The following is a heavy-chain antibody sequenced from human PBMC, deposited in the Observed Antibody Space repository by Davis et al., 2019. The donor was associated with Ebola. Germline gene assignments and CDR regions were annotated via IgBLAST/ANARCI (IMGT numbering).Heavy chain of an antibody. Sequence: PSETLSLTCATSGDSVSTNSGGWNWIRQSPSIGLEWLGRTYYRSRWNNDYAVSLKSRITFNPDTSKNQFSLQLESVTPEDTAIYYCARVNWGAGKAFDIWGQGSMVTVSS. V-gene: IGHV6-1*01. CDR2: TYYRSRWNN. CDR3: ARVNWGAGKAFDI. J-gene: IGHJ3*02. D-gene: IGHD7-27*01. CDR1: GDSVSTNSGG.